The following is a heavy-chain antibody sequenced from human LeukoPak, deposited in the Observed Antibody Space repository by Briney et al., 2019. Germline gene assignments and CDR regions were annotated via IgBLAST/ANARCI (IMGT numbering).Heavy chain of an antibody. CDR3: ATDKETQLALDY. CDR2: FDPEDGET. CDR1: GYTLTELC. D-gene: IGHD3-3*02. V-gene: IGHV1-24*01. J-gene: IGHJ4*02. Sequence: GASVTVSCTVSGYTLTELCMHWVRQAPGKGIEWMGGFDPEDGETTYAQKFQGRVTMTEDTSTDIAYMELSSLRSEDTAVYYCATDKETQLALDYWGQGTLVTVSS.